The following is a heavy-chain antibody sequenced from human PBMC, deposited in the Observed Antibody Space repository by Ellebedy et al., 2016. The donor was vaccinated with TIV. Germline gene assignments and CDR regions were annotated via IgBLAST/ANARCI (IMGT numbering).Heavy chain of an antibody. V-gene: IGHV3-21*01. D-gene: IGHD5-18*01. CDR1: GFTFSFYN. CDR2: LSSSSNYI. CDR3: ARSGYTYGTDAFDI. Sequence: GESLKIPCAASGFTFSFYNMNWVRQTPGKGLEWVSSLSSSSNYIYYADSVKGRFTISRDNAKNSLYLQMNSLRAEDTAIYYCARSGYTYGTDAFDIWGQGTMVTVSS. J-gene: IGHJ3*02.